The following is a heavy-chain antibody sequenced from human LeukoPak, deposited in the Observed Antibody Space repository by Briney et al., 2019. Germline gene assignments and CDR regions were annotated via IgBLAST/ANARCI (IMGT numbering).Heavy chain of an antibody. Sequence: PGGSLRLSCAASGFTFSTYEMNWVRQAPGKGLEWVANIKQDESEKYYVDSVKGRFTISRDNAKSSLYLQMNSLRAEDTAVYYCARALDSSSSRYQAFEEWGQGTLVTVSS. CDR2: IKQDESEK. CDR3: ARALDSSSSRYQAFEE. J-gene: IGHJ4*02. D-gene: IGHD2-2*01. CDR1: GFTFSTYE. V-gene: IGHV3-7*01.